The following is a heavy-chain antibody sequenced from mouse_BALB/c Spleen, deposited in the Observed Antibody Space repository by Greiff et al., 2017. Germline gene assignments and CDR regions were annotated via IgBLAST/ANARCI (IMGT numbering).Heavy chain of an antibody. CDR2: ISTGGSYT. J-gene: IGHJ4*01. CDR3: TRDRDGDYVYAMDY. CDR1: GFTFSSYT. Sequence: EVQRLESGGGLVKPGGSLKFSCAASGFTFSSYTMSWVRQTPEKRLEWVATISTGGSYTYYPDSVKGRFTISRDNAKNTLYLQMSSLKSEDTAMYYCTRDRDGDYVYAMDYWGQGTSVTVSS. D-gene: IGHD2-13*01. V-gene: IGHV5-6-4*01.